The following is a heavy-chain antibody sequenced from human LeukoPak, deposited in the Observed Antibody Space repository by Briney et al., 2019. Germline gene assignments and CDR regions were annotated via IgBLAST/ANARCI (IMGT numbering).Heavy chain of an antibody. J-gene: IGHJ6*02. V-gene: IGHV4-61*08. CDR3: ARDQSGRSRALGGLVVNHDYYYYGMDV. Sequence: SETLSLTCTVSGGSISSGDYYWSWIRQPPGKGLEWIGYIYYSGSTNYNPSLKSRVTISVDTSKNQFSLKLSSVTAADTAVYYCARDQSGRSRALGGLVVNHDYYYYGMDVWGQGTTVTVSS. CDR1: GGSISSGDYY. D-gene: IGHD3-22*01. CDR2: IYYSGST.